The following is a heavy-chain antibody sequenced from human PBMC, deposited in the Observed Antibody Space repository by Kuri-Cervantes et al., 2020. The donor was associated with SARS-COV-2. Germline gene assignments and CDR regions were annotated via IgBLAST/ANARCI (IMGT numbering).Heavy chain of an antibody. Sequence: GESLKISCAASGFTFSSYSMNWVRQAPGKGLEWVSYISSSSSTIYYADSVKGRFTISRDNAKNSLYLQMNSLRAEDTAVYYCARDRGYCSGGSCYLFLSGFDYWGRGTLVTVSS. CDR2: ISSSSSTI. CDR1: GFTFSSYS. J-gene: IGHJ4*02. D-gene: IGHD2-15*01. CDR3: ARDRGYCSGGSCYLFLSGFDY. V-gene: IGHV3-48*04.